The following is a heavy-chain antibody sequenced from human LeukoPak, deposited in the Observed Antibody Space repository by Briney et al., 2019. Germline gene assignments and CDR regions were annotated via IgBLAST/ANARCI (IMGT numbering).Heavy chain of an antibody. CDR3: ARDRRLSGIAAAGTGY. D-gene: IGHD6-13*01. J-gene: IGHJ4*02. CDR1: GYTFTSYG. Sequence: GASVKVSCKASGYTFTSYGISWVRQAPGQGLVWMGWISAYNGNTNYAQKLQGRVTMTTDTSTSTAYMELRSLRSDDTAVYYCARDRRLSGIAAAGTGYWGQGTLVTVSS. V-gene: IGHV1-18*01. CDR2: ISAYNGNT.